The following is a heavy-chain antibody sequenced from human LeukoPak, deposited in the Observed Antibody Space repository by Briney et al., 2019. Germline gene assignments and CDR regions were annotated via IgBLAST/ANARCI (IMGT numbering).Heavy chain of an antibody. CDR1: GFTFDDYA. J-gene: IGHJ6*02. Sequence: GGSLRLSCAASGFTFDDYAMHWVRQAPGKGLEWVSGINWNSGSIAYADSVKGRFTISRDNAKNSLYLQMNSLRAEDTAVYYCASSLGYYYYYGMDVWGQGTTVTVSS. CDR3: ASSLGYYYYYGMDV. CDR2: INWNSGSI. D-gene: IGHD7-27*01. V-gene: IGHV3-9*01.